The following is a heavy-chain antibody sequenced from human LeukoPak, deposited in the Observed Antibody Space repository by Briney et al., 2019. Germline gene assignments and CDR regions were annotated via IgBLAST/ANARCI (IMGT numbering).Heavy chain of an antibody. Sequence: GGSLRLSCAASGFTFNSYAMSWVRQAPGKGLEWVSAISGSGGSTYHADSVKGRFTISRDNSKNTLYLQMNSLRAEDTAVYYCAKCYYDSSGYYFGAFDIWGQGTMVTVSS. J-gene: IGHJ3*02. CDR2: ISGSGGST. CDR1: GFTFNSYA. V-gene: IGHV3-23*01. D-gene: IGHD3-22*01. CDR3: AKCYYDSSGYYFGAFDI.